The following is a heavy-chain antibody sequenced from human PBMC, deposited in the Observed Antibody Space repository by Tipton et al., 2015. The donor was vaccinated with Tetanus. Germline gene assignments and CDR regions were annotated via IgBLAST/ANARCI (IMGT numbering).Heavy chain of an antibody. CDR2: LYDSGST. J-gene: IGHJ5*02. CDR3: ARGSQGLDP. Sequence: TLSLTCAVSGGSIDRSTWYWGWIRHSPGKGLEWIGGLYDSGSTHYNPSLESRVTVSVDTSGTQFSLTLNSVTAADTAIYYCARGSQGLDPWGPGTPVTVSS. V-gene: IGHV4-39*01. CDR1: GGSIDRSTWY.